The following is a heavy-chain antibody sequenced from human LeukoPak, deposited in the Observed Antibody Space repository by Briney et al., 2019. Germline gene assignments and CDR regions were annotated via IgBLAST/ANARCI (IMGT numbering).Heavy chain of an antibody. CDR2: INPNSGGT. Sequence: GASVKVSCKASGYTFTGYYMHWVRQAPGQGLEWMGWINPNSGGTNYAQKFQGRVTMTRDTSISTAYMELSRLRSDDTAVYYCARDRGIVPAATKRYNWFDLWGQGTLVTVSS. J-gene: IGHJ5*02. CDR1: GYTFTGYY. D-gene: IGHD2-2*01. CDR3: ARDRGIVPAATKRYNWFDL. V-gene: IGHV1-2*02.